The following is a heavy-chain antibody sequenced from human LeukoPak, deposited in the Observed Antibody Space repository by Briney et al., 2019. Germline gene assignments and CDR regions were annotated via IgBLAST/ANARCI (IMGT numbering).Heavy chain of an antibody. J-gene: IGHJ4*02. Sequence: ASVKVSCKTSGYTFTSHDINWLRQAPGQGLEWMGWVSGYNGNTDYAQKFQGRVTMTTDRSTNTVYMELRSLRSDDTAVYYCARDRPVMITFGGVIIAAYWGQGTLVSVSS. CDR3: ARDRPVMITFGGVIIAAY. D-gene: IGHD3-16*02. CDR2: VSGYNGNT. V-gene: IGHV1-18*01. CDR1: GYTFTSHD.